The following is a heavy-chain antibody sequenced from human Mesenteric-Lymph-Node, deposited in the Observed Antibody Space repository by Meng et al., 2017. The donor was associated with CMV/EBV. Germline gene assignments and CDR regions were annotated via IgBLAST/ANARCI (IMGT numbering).Heavy chain of an antibody. CDR1: GFTFNTYA. CDR2: ISGSGSRI. D-gene: IGHD2-15*01. V-gene: IGHV3-48*03. CDR3: ARDICSAGSCYAFPEWGYYFDY. J-gene: IGHJ4*02. Sequence: GESLKISCAASGFTFNTYAMNWVRQAPGKGLEWVSYISGSGSRIYYADSVKGRFTMSRDNAKNSLYLQMNGLRAEDTAMYYCARDICSAGSCYAFPEWGYYFDYWGQGILVTVSS.